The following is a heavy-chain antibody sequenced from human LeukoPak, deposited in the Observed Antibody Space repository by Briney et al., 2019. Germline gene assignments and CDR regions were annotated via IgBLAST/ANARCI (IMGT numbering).Heavy chain of an antibody. Sequence: GGSLRLSCAASGFTFSSYSMNWVRQAPGKGLEWVSSISSSSSYIYYADSVKGRFTISRDNAKNSLYLQMNGLRAEDTAVYCCALQELSLYINAAFDIWGQGTMVTVSS. D-gene: IGHD3-16*02. CDR2: ISSSSSYI. CDR1: GFTFSSYS. J-gene: IGHJ3*02. V-gene: IGHV3-21*01. CDR3: ALQELSLYINAAFDI.